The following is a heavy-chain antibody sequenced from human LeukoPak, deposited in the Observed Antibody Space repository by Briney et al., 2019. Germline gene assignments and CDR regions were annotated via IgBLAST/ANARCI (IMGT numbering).Heavy chain of an antibody. CDR2: ISSSGTTI. Sequence: QPGGSLRLSCAASGFTFSSYEMNWVRQAPGKGLEWVSYISSSGTTIYYADSVKGRFTISRDNAKNSLYLQMNSLRAEDTAVYYCARRYCSSTSCLIDYWGQGTLVTASS. CDR3: ARRYCSSTSCLIDY. J-gene: IGHJ4*02. V-gene: IGHV3-48*03. D-gene: IGHD2-2*01. CDR1: GFTFSSYE.